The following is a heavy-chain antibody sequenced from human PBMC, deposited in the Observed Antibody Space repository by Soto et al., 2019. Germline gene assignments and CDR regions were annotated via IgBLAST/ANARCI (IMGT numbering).Heavy chain of an antibody. V-gene: IGHV3-23*01. D-gene: IGHD3-10*01. CDR2: ISGSGGST. Sequence: GGSLRLSCAASGFTFSSYAMSWVRQAPGKGLEWVSAISGSGGSTYYADSVKGRFTISRDNSKNTLYLQMNSLRAEDTAVYYCAKDLILWFGESPALKLYYYYGMDVWGQGTTVTVSS. CDR1: GFTFSSYA. J-gene: IGHJ6*02. CDR3: AKDLILWFGESPALKLYYYYGMDV.